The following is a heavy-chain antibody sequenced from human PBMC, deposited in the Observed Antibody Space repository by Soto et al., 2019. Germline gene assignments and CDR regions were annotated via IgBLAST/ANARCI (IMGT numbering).Heavy chain of an antibody. Sequence: GEPLKISCQGSVYAFSSYWIAWVRQMPGKGLEWMGIIYPGDSDTRYSPSFQGQVTISVDKSITTAYLQWSSLKASDTAMYYCARGYCTATICDPWFDPWGQGTLVTVSS. V-gene: IGHV5-51*01. CDR2: IYPGDSDT. CDR1: VYAFSSYW. D-gene: IGHD2-8*02. J-gene: IGHJ5*02. CDR3: ARGYCTATICDPWFDP.